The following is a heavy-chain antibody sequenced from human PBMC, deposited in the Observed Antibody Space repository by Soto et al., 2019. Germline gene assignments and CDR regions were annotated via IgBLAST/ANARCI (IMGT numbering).Heavy chain of an antibody. V-gene: IGHV3-15*01. CDR1: GITFSNAW. D-gene: IGHD2-2*01. CDR2: IKSITDGGTT. J-gene: IGHJ6*02. CDR3: TTDSADIVVVPATFGMDV. Sequence: GGSLRLSCAASGITFSNAWMTWVRQAPGKGLEWVGRIKSITDGGTTDYAAPVKGRFTISRDDSKDTLYLQMNNLRTEDTAVYHCTTDSADIVVVPATFGMDVWGQGTAVTVSS.